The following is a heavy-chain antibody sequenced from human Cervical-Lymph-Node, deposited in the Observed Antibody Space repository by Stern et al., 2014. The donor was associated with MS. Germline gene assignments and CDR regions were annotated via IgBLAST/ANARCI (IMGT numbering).Heavy chain of an antibody. D-gene: IGHD6-13*01. CDR3: ASAGDGSSQHNWFDA. Sequence: QVQLQQWGAGPLKPSETLSLTCAVRGGSFRGTYWSWIRQPQGKGLEWIGEINPIGSTNYNPSLKSRVTLLRDTSRNGFSLRRRSVTAADTAVYYCASAGDGSSQHNWFDAWGQGALVTVSS. CDR1: GGSFRGTY. J-gene: IGHJ5*02. V-gene: IGHV4-34*01. CDR2: INPIGST.